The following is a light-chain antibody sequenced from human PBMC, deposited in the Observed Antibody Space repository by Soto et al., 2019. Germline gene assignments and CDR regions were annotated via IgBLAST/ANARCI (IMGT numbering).Light chain of an antibody. J-gene: IGKJ1*01. CDR2: DAS. CDR1: QSVSSY. Sequence: EIVLTQSPATLSLSPGERATLSCRASQSVSSYFAWYQQKPGQAPRLLIYDASNRATGIPARFSGSGSGTDFTLTISSLEPGDFAIYYCQQRGNWPLTFGQGTKVEFK. CDR3: QQRGNWPLT. V-gene: IGKV3-11*01.